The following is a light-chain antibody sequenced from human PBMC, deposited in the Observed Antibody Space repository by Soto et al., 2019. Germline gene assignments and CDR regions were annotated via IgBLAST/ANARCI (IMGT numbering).Light chain of an antibody. V-gene: IGKV3-20*01. CDR3: HHYGTSWT. CDR1: QSIRSNF. J-gene: IGKJ1*01. CDR2: GAS. Sequence: EIVLTQSPGTLSLSPGERATLSCRASQSIRSNFLACYQQEPGQAPRLLISGASSRAAGSPDRVSGSGSGTDFTLTISRLEPEDFAVYYCHHYGTSWTFGQGTKVEI.